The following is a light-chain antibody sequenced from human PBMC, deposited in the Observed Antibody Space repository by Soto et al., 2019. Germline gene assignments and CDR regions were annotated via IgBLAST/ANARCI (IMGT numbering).Light chain of an antibody. Sequence: QSVLTQPPSVSGAPGQRVSISCTGSSTNIGAGYGVHWYQQRPGTAPKLLIVGGTIRPSGVPDRFSGSKSGTSASLAISGLQSADEADYYCAAWDDSLNGVVCGGGTKLTVL. CDR2: GGT. CDR3: AAWDDSLNGVV. V-gene: IGLV1-40*01. CDR1: STNIGAGYG. J-gene: IGLJ2*01.